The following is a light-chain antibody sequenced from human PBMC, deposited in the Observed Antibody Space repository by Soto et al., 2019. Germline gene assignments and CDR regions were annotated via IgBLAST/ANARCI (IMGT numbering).Light chain of an antibody. V-gene: IGLV4-69*01. CDR3: QTWGTGIVI. CDR2: LYSDGSH. J-gene: IGLJ2*01. Sequence: QSVLTQSPSASASLGASVRLTCTLSSGHSSYAIAWHQQQPEKGPRYLMKLYSDGSHTKGDGIPDRFSGSSSGTERYLTISSLQSEDEADYYCQTWGTGIVIFGGGTKLTVL. CDR1: SGHSSYA.